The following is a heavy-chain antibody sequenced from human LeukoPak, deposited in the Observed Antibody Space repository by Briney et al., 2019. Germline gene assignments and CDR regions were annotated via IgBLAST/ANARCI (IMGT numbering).Heavy chain of an antibody. Sequence: SGPTLVKPTQTLTLTCTFSGFSLSTSGVGVGWIRQPPGKALEWLALIYWDDDKRYSPSLKTRLTITKDTSKNQVVLIMTNMDPVDTATYYCAHRLLNTASGTYYFDYWGQGALVTVSS. CDR3: AHRLLNTASGTYYFDY. V-gene: IGHV2-5*02. CDR2: IYWDDDK. CDR1: GFSLSTSGVG. J-gene: IGHJ4*02. D-gene: IGHD3-10*01.